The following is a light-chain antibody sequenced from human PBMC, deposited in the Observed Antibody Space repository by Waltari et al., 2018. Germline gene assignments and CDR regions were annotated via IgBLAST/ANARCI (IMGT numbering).Light chain of an antibody. V-gene: IGKV1-27*01. CDR2: AAS. CDR1: QGISKY. Sequence: DIQMTQSPSSLSASVGDRVTITCRASQGISKYLAWDQQKPGKVPKLLIYAASTLQSGVPSRFSGSGSGTDFTLTISSLQPEDVATYYCQKYNSAPRTFGQGTKVEIK. J-gene: IGKJ1*01. CDR3: QKYNSAPRT.